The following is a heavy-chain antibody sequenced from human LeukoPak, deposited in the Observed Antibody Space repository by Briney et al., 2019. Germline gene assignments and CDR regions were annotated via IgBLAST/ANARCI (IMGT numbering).Heavy chain of an antibody. V-gene: IGHV3-73*01. CDR1: GFTFSGST. CDR3: TRRGVRDYYYYGLDV. J-gene: IGHJ6*02. CDR2: ITSIGDSYAT. D-gene: IGHD3-10*01. Sequence: GGSLRLSCAASGFTFSGSTIHWVRQASGKGLEWVGRITSIGDSYATAYAASVRGRFTLSRYDSKNTAYLQMNSLKTEDTAVYYCTRRGVRDYYYYGLDVWGQGATVTVSS.